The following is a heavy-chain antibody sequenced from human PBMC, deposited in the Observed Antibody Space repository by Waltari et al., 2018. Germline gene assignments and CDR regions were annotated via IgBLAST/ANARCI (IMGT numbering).Heavy chain of an antibody. Sequence: EVQLVESGGGLVQPGGSLRLSCAASGFTFSSYWMSWVRQAPGKGLEWVANIKQDGSEKYYVDSVKGRFTISRDNAKNSLYLQMNSLRAEDTAVYYCARDWARPGAGLDYFDYWGQGTLVTVSS. CDR1: GFTFSSYW. CDR2: IKQDGSEK. J-gene: IGHJ4*02. V-gene: IGHV3-7*01. D-gene: IGHD6-19*01. CDR3: ARDWARPGAGLDYFDY.